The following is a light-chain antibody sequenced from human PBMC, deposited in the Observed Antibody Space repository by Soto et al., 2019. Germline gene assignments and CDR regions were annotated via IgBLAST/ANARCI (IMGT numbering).Light chain of an antibody. CDR2: EVS. J-gene: IGLJ3*02. CDR1: SSDVGGYKY. Sequence: QSALTQPASVSGSPGQSITISCTGTSSDVGGYKYVSWYQPHPGKAPKLMIYEVSNRPSGVSNRFSGSKSGNTASLTISGLQAEDEADYYCSSYTSGSTWVFGGGTKLTVL. CDR3: SSYTSGSTWV. V-gene: IGLV2-14*01.